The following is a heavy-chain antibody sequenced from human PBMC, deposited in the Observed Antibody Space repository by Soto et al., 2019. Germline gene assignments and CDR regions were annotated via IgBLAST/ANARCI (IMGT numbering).Heavy chain of an antibody. J-gene: IGHJ4*02. D-gene: IGHD3-22*01. V-gene: IGHV1-3*01. Sequence: GASVKVSCKASGYTFTSYAMHWVRQAPGQRLEWMGWINAVNGNTKYSQKFQGRVTITTDTSASTAYMELSSLGSEDTAVYCCARGQYYDSSGDYDYWGQGTLVRVSA. CDR1: GYTFTSYA. CDR2: INAVNGNT. CDR3: ARGQYYDSSGDYDY.